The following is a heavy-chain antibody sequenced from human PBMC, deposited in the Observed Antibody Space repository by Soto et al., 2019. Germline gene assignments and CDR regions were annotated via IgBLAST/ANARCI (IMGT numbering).Heavy chain of an antibody. CDR2: IYYSGST. CDR3: ARGASNYDYYYYYGMDV. CDR1: GGSISSYY. V-gene: IGHV4-59*01. D-gene: IGHD4-4*01. Sequence: LSLTCTVSGGSISSYYWSWIRHPPGKGLEWIGYIYYSGSTNYNPSLKSRVTISVDTSKNQFSLELSSVTAADTAVYYCARGASNYDYYYYYGMDVWGQGTTVTVSS. J-gene: IGHJ6*02.